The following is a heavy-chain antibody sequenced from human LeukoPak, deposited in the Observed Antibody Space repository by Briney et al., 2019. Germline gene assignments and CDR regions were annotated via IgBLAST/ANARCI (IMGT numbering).Heavy chain of an antibody. CDR3: SKSGSSSWYLDY. CDR1: GFTFSTYA. D-gene: IGHD6-13*01. Sequence: GGSLRLSCAASGFTFSTYAMSWVRQAPGKGLEGVSALSGSGDGDGGGNTYYADSVKGRFTIFRDNSKSTFYLQMNSLRVEDTALYFCSKSGSSSWYLDYWGQGTLVTVSS. CDR2: LSGSGDGDGGGNT. J-gene: IGHJ4*02. V-gene: IGHV3-23*01.